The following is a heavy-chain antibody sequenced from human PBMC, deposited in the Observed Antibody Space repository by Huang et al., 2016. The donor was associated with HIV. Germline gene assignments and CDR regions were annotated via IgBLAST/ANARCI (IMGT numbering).Heavy chain of an antibody. CDR3: AREKYYYDTSGYSEYHMDH. J-gene: IGHJ4*02. Sequence: EVQLVESGGGLVQPGGSLRLSCAPSGFTFSGFAMNWVRQAPGKGLEGCSNIRSDGETMYYADSVKGRFTIARDNDKNSLYLQMNSLRAEDTAVYYCAREKYYYDTSGYSEYHMDHWGQGTLVTVSS. D-gene: IGHD3-22*01. V-gene: IGHV3-48*01. CDR2: IRSDGETM. CDR1: GFTFSGFA.